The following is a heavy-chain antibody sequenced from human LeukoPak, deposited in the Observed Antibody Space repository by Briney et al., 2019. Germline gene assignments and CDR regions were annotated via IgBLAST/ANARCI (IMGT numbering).Heavy chain of an antibody. CDR1: GFTFSPYT. J-gene: IGHJ5*02. D-gene: IGHD6-13*01. CDR2: INTGSTTI. CDR3: ARGRRIRSWYPWFDP. V-gene: IGHV3-48*01. Sequence: GGSLRLSCAASGFTFSPYTMHWFRQPPGKGLEWVSYINTGSTTIYYADSVKGRFTISRDNARNSLYLHMNSLRAEDTAVYYCARGRRIRSWYPWFDPWGQGTLVTVSS.